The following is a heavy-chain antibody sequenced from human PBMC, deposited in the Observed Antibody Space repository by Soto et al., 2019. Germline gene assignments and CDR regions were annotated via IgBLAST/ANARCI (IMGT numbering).Heavy chain of an antibody. CDR3: ARAPQAYGMDF. CDR1: GFSFSSYG. J-gene: IGHJ6*02. CDR2: IWYDGSNK. Sequence: GGSLRLSCAASGFSFSSYGMHWVRQAPGKGLEWVAVIWYDGSNKYYAESVKGRFTISRDNSKNTLYLQMNSLRAEDTAVYYCARAPQAYGMDFGGQGTTVTVSS. V-gene: IGHV3-33*01.